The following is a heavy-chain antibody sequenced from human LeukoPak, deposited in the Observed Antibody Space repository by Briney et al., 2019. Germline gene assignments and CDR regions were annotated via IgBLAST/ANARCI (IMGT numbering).Heavy chain of an antibody. D-gene: IGHD6-6*01. CDR2: IYYNGNT. J-gene: IGHJ6*02. Sequence: SETLSLTCTVSGGFISSYYWSWIRQPPGKGLEWIGYIYYNGNTNYNPSLTGRATISVDTSMNQFSLKLTSVTAADTAVYYCARRGAARRYDGLDVWGHGSTVTVSS. V-gene: IGHV4-59*08. CDR3: ARRGAARRYDGLDV. CDR1: GGFISSYY.